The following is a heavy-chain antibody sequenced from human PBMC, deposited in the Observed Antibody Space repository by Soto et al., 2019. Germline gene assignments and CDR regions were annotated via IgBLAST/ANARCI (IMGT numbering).Heavy chain of an antibody. V-gene: IGHV1-8*01. CDR2: LNPNSGNT. CDR1: GYTFTSYD. CDR3: ATSGGGGYLY. J-gene: IGHJ4*02. D-gene: IGHD6-19*01. Sequence: QVQLVQSGAEVKKPGASVKVSCKASGYTFTSYDINWVRQATGQGLEWMGWLNPNSGNTGFAQKFQGRVTLTRNTSVNTAYIELSSLRSDDTAIYYCATSGGGGYLYWGQGTLVTVSS.